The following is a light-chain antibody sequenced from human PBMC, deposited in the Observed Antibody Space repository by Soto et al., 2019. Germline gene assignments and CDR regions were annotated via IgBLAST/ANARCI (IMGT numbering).Light chain of an antibody. J-gene: IGLJ1*01. Sequence: QSVLTQPPSVSGAPGQGVTISCTGSSSNIGAGYDVHWYQQLPGTAPKLLIFANINRPSGVPDRFSGSKSDTSASLAITGLRAEDEADYYCQSYDSSLSGYVFGTGTKVTVL. V-gene: IGLV1-40*01. CDR2: ANI. CDR3: QSYDSSLSGYV. CDR1: SSNIGAGYD.